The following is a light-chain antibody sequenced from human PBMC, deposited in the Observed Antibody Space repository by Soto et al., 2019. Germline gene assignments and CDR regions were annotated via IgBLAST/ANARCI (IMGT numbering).Light chain of an antibody. V-gene: IGKV3-20*01. CDR1: QSVSTN. CDR3: QQYSSSPRT. Sequence: EFVLTQSPGTLSLSPGERATLSCRASQSVSTNLAWYRQTPGQAPRLLIYDASNRATGVPDRFSGSGSGTDFSLTISRLEPEDFAVYHCQQYSSSPRTFGQGTRLEIK. CDR2: DAS. J-gene: IGKJ5*01.